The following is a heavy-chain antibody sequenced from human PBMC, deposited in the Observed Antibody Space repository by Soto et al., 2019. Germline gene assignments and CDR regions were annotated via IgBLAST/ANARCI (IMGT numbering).Heavy chain of an antibody. D-gene: IGHD2-8*02. CDR1: GGSISSSSYY. CDR3: ARDKITGLFDY. V-gene: IGHV4-39*02. J-gene: IGHJ4*02. Sequence: SETLSLTCTVSGGSISSSSYYWVWIRQPPGKGLEWVGNINYSGSTYYNPSLKSRVTISVDTSKNQFSLKLTSVTAADTAVYYCARDKITGLFDYWGQGTLVTVSS. CDR2: INYSGST.